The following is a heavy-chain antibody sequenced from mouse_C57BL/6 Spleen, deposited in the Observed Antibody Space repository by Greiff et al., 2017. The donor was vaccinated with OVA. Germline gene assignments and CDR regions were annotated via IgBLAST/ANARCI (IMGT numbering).Heavy chain of an antibody. CDR3: TAYYGSSYDYFDY. J-gene: IGHJ2*01. CDR2: IRLKSDNYAT. D-gene: IGHD1-1*01. V-gene: IGHV6-3*01. Sequence: EVQGVESGGGLVQPGGSMKLSCVASGFTFSNYWMNWVRQSPEKGLEWVAQIRLKSDNYATHYAESVKGRFTISRDDSKSSVYLQMNNLRAEDTGIYYCTAYYGSSYDYFDYWGQGTTLTVSS. CDR1: GFTFSNYW.